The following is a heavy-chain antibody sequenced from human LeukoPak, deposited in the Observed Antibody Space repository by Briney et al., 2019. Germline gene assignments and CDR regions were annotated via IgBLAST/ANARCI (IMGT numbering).Heavy chain of an antibody. CDR3: AKDVCIQLWFTIFYFDY. CDR1: GFTFSSYG. Sequence: GRSLRLSCAASGFTFSSYGMHWVRQAPGKGLEWVAVISYDGSNKYYADSVKGRFTISRDNSKNTLYLQMNSLRAEDTTVYYCAKDVCIQLWFTIFYFDYWGQGTLVTVSS. CDR2: ISYDGSNK. V-gene: IGHV3-30*18. D-gene: IGHD5-18*01. J-gene: IGHJ4*02.